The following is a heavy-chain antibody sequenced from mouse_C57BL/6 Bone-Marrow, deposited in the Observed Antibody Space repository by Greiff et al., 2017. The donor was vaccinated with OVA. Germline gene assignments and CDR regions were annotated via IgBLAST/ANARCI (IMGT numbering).Heavy chain of an antibody. CDR3: ALTQYFDV. J-gene: IGHJ1*03. CDR2: IYPRSGNT. V-gene: IGHV1-81*01. CDR1: GYTLTSYG. Sequence: QVQLQQSGAELARPGASVKLTCKASGYTLTSYGISWVKQRTGQGLVWIGEIYPRSGNTYYNEKFKCKATLTADKSSSTAYMELRSLTSEDSAVYFCALTQYFDVWGTGTTVTVSS. D-gene: IGHD4-1*01.